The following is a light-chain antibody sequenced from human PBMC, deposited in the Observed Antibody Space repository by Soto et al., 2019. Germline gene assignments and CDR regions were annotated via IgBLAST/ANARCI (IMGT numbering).Light chain of an antibody. CDR1: QSVLYNSDNKSY. CDR3: QQYYGTPLT. Sequence: DIVMTQSPDYLAVSLGERATINCKSSQSVLYNSDNKSYLSWYQQKPGQPPKLLIYWASMRESGVPDRFSGGGSGTDFTLTISSLQAEDGAVYYCQQYYGTPLTFGQGTKVEIK. V-gene: IGKV4-1*01. J-gene: IGKJ1*01. CDR2: WAS.